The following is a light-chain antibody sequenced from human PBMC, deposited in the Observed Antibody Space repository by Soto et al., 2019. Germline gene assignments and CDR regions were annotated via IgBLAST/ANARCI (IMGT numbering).Light chain of an antibody. V-gene: IGLV2-14*01. J-gene: IGLJ2*01. Sequence: QSALTQPASVSGSPGQSITISCTGTSSDVGGYNYVSWYQQHPGKAPKLMIYDVSNRPSGVSNRFSGSKSGNTASLTISGFQAEDEAYSNCSSYTSSSTLVVFGGGTKLTVL. CDR1: SSDVGGYNY. CDR2: DVS. CDR3: SSYTSSSTLVV.